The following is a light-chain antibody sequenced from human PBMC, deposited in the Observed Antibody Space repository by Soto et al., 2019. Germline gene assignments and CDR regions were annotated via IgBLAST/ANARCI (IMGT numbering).Light chain of an antibody. CDR3: QAWDNGAVV. V-gene: IGLV3-1*01. Sequence: SYELTQPPSVSVSPGQPATITCSGDKLGQRYVCWYQQKPGQSPVLVIYQDNRRPSGVPERFSGSTSGNTATLTISGAQTLDEADYYCQAWDNGAVVFGGGTKVTVL. CDR1: KLGQRY. J-gene: IGLJ2*01. CDR2: QDN.